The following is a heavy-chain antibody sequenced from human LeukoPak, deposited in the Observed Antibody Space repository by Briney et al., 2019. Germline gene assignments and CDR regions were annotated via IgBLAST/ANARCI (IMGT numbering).Heavy chain of an antibody. Sequence: SETLSLTCAVYGGSFSGYYWSWIRQPPGKGLEWIGEINHSGSTNYNPSLKSRVTISVDTSKNQFSLKLSSVPAADTAVYYCARGPLGTYDYAWGSYRQTYLSYFDYWGQGTLVTVSS. V-gene: IGHV4-34*01. J-gene: IGHJ4*02. CDR3: ARGPLGTYDYAWGSYRQTYLSYFDY. D-gene: IGHD3-16*02. CDR1: GGSFSGYY. CDR2: INHSGST.